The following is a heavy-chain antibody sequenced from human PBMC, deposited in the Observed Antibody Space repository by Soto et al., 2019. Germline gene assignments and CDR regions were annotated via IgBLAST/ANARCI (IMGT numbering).Heavy chain of an antibody. Sequence: QVQLVQSGAEVKKPGASVKVFCKASGYTFTDYAIHWVRQAPGQRLELMGWIAPGNGNTKYSKNFQGRVTITRDTSATTAYMELSSLRSEDTAVYYCAKGSRMWTPDYWGQGTLVT. J-gene: IGHJ4*02. V-gene: IGHV1-3*01. CDR2: IAPGNGNT. CDR3: AKGSRMWTPDY. D-gene: IGHD2-21*01. CDR1: GYTFTDYA.